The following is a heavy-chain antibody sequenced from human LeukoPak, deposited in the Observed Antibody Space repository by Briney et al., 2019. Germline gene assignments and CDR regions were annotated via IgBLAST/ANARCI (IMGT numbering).Heavy chain of an antibody. D-gene: IGHD1-26*01. CDR3: ARVRGGGSYFDY. Sequence: ASAKVSCKASGYTFTSYYMHWVRQAPGQGLEWMGIINPSGGSTSYTQKLQDRVIMTRDTSTCTVYMELSSLGSKDTAVYYCARVRGGGSYFDYWGQGTLVTVSS. V-gene: IGHV1-46*01. J-gene: IGHJ4*02. CDR1: GYTFTSYY. CDR2: INPSGGST.